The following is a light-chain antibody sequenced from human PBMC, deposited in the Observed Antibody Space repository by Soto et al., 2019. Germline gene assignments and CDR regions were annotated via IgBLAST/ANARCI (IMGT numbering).Light chain of an antibody. CDR1: QSISSY. CDR3: QQHGQWPIT. V-gene: IGKV1-39*01. CDR2: AAS. Sequence: DIQMTQSPSSLSASVGDRATITCRASQSISSYLNWYQQKPGKAPKLLIYAASSLQSGVPSRFSGSGSGTDFTLTISSLQPEDFATYYCQQHGQWPITVGQGTRLEIK. J-gene: IGKJ5*01.